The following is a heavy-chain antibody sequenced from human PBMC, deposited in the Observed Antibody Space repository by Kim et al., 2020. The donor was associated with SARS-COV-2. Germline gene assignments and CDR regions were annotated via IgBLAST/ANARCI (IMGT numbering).Heavy chain of an antibody. CDR1: GFTFSSYS. CDR2: ISSSSSTI. J-gene: IGHJ6*02. D-gene: IGHD4-17*01. CDR3: ARDKECGYGDYSFGYYYGMDV. V-gene: IGHV3-48*02. Sequence: GGSLRLSCAASGFTFSSYSMNWVRQAPGKGLEWVSYISSSSSTIYYADSVKGRFTISRDNAKNSLYLQMNSLRDEDTAVYYCARDKECGYGDYSFGYYYGMDVWGQGTTVTVSS.